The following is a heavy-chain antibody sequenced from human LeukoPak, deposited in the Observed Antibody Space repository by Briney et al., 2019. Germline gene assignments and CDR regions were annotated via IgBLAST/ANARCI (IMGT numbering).Heavy chain of an antibody. CDR3: ARGYYYDSSGFDY. CDR1: GGSISSGSYY. D-gene: IGHD3-22*01. Sequence: SETLSLTCTVSGGSISSGSYYWSWIRQPAGKGLEWIGRIYTSGSINYNPSLKSRVTISVDTSKNQFSLKLSSVTAADTAVYYCARGYYYDSSGFDYWGQGTLVTVSS. CDR2: IYTSGSI. V-gene: IGHV4-61*02. J-gene: IGHJ4*02.